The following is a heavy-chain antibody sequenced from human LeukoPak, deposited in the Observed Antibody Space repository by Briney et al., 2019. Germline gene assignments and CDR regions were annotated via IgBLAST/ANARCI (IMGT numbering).Heavy chain of an antibody. V-gene: IGHV4-59*01. CDR3: ARDLSLDSSSSDAFDI. D-gene: IGHD6-6*01. Sequence: SETLSLTCTVSGGSISSYYWSWIRQPPGKGLEWIGYIYYSGSTNYNPSLKSRVTISVDTSKNQSSLKLSSVTAADTAVYYCARDLSLDSSSSDAFDIWGQGTMVTVSS. CDR2: IYYSGST. CDR1: GGSISSYY. J-gene: IGHJ3*02.